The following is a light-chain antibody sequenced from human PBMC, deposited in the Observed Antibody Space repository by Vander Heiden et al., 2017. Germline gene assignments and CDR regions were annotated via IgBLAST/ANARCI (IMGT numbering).Light chain of an antibody. CDR1: QSVSSSY. CDR3: QQYGSSVYT. V-gene: IGKV3-20*01. Sequence: EIVLTQSPGTLSLSPGERATLSCRASQSVSSSYLAWYQQKSGQAPRLLIYGASSRATGIPDRFSGSGSGTDFTLTISRLEPEDFTVYYCQQYGSSVYTFGQGTKLEIK. CDR2: GAS. J-gene: IGKJ2*01.